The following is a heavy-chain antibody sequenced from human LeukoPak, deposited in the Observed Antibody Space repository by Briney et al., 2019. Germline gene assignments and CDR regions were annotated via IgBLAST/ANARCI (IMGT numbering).Heavy chain of an antibody. CDR3: VRLLDLDY. CDR2: MSSGSRYL. D-gene: IGHD3-3*01. CDR1: GFTFSSYA. Sequence: GGSLRLSCTASGFTFSSYAMTWVRQAPGKGLEWVSSMSSGSRYLYYADSVRGRFTISRDNAKNSLYLVMNSLRAEDTAIYYCVRLLDLDYWGQGTLVTVSS. J-gene: IGHJ4*02. V-gene: IGHV3-21*01.